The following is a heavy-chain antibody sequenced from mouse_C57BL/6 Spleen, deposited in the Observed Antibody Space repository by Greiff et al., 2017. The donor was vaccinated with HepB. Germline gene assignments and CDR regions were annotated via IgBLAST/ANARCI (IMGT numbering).Heavy chain of an antibody. D-gene: IGHD2-3*01. J-gene: IGHJ2*01. CDR2: IYPSDSET. Sequence: QVQLQQPGAELVRPGSSVKLSCKASGYTFTSYWMDWVKQRPGQGLEWIGNIYPSDSETHYNQKFKDKATLTVDKSSSTAYMQLSSLTSEDSAVYYCAREGPDGPYYFDYWGQGTTLTVSS. CDR3: AREGPDGPYYFDY. V-gene: IGHV1-61*01. CDR1: GYTFTSYW.